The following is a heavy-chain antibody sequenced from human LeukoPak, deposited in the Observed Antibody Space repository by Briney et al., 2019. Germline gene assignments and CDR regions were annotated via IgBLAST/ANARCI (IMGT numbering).Heavy chain of an antibody. CDR3: ARDVAIPPPKNYYYMDV. J-gene: IGHJ6*03. CDR1: GGTFSSYA. CDR2: IIPIFGTA. V-gene: IGHV1-69*05. D-gene: IGHD2-21*01. Sequence: SEKVSCKASGGTFSSYAISWVRQAPGQGLEWMGRIIPIFGTANYAQKFQGRVTITTDESTSTAYMELSSLRSEDTAVYYCARDVAIPPPKNYYYMDVWGKGTTVTVSS.